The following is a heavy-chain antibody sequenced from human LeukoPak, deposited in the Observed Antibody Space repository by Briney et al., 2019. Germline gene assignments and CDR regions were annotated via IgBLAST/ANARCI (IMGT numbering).Heavy chain of an antibody. CDR1: GFTFDDYA. CDR2: ISWNSGSI. CDR3: AKAIAAAGPDYFDY. J-gene: IGHJ4*02. V-gene: IGHV3-9*01. D-gene: IGHD6-13*01. Sequence: PGGSLRLSCAASGFTFDDYAMHWVRQAPGKGLEWVSGISWNSGSIGYADSVKGRFTISRDNAKNSLYLQMNSLRAEDTALYYCAKAIAAAGPDYFDYWGQGTLVTVSS.